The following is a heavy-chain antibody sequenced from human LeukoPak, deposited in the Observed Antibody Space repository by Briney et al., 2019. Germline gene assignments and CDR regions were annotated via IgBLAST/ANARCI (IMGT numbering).Heavy chain of an antibody. CDR3: ARGGYCTAFSCNYHYGMDV. CDR2: INQSGRT. Sequence: SETLSLTCAVYGGSFSDDDWSWVRQSPRKGLEWIGEINQSGRTTYTPSLSSRVTISIDTSKNQFSLKLTSVTAADTAVYYCARGGYCTAFSCNYHYGMDVWGRGTPVTVSS. V-gene: IGHV4-34*01. D-gene: IGHD2-8*02. CDR1: GGSFSDDD. J-gene: IGHJ6*02.